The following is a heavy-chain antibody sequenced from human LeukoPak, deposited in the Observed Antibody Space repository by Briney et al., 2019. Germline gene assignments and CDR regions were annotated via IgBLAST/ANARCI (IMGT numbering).Heavy chain of an antibody. D-gene: IGHD6-13*01. V-gene: IGHV3-53*01. CDR3: ARDVVAAAGTGAFDI. CDR1: GFIVNTKY. CDR2: IYSGGST. J-gene: IGHJ3*02. Sequence: GGSLRLSCAASGFIVNTKYMSWVRQAPGKGLDWVSVIYSGGSTYYADSVKGRFTISRDNSKNTLYLQMNSLRAEDTAVYYCARDVVAAAGTGAFDIWGQGTMVTVSS.